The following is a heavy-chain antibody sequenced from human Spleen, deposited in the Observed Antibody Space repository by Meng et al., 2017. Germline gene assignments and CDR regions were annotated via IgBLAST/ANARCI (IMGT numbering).Heavy chain of an antibody. D-gene: IGHD2-15*01. CDR3: ARTRPYCSGGSCYSGWFDP. V-gene: IGHV2-26*01. CDR2: IFSNDEK. Sequence: SGPTLVKPTETLTLTCTVSGFSLSNARMGVSWIRQPPGKALEWLAHIFSNDEKSYSTSLKSRLTISKDTTKIQVVLTMTNMDPVDTATYYWARTRPYCSGGSCYSGWFDPWGQGTVVTVSS. J-gene: IGHJ5*02. CDR1: GFSLSNARMG.